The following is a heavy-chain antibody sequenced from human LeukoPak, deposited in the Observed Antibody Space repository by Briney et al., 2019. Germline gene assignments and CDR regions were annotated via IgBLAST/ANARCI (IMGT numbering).Heavy chain of an antibody. Sequence: GGSLRLSCAASGFTFSGYNMNWVRQAPGKGLEWVSSITSTGTYTFYTDSVKGRFTISRDNAKNSLYLQMNSLRAEDTAIYYCARDPYSGSYGDSYYYMDVWGKGTTVTISS. J-gene: IGHJ6*03. CDR1: GFTFSGYN. D-gene: IGHD1-26*01. CDR3: ARDPYSGSYGDSYYYMDV. V-gene: IGHV3-21*01. CDR2: ITSTGTYT.